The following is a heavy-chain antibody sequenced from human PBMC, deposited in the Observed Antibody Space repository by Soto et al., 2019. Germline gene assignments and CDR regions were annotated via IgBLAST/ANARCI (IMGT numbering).Heavy chain of an antibody. V-gene: IGHV4-59*01. CDR3: ARRDTSRGGVFDY. J-gene: IGHJ4*02. CDR1: GGSISSYY. CDR2: IYYSGTT. D-gene: IGHD2-2*01. Sequence: QVQLQESGPGLVKPSETLSLTCTVSGGSISSYYWSWIRQPPGKGLEWIAYIYYSGTTNYNPSLKGRVTISLDTSKTRFSLKLSSVTAADTAVYYCARRDTSRGGVFDYWGQGTLVTVSS.